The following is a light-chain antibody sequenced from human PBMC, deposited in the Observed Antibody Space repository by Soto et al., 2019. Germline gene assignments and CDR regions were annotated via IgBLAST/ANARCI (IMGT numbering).Light chain of an antibody. CDR2: WAS. J-gene: IGKJ5*01. CDR3: QQYYSAPIT. Sequence: DIVVTQSPDSLPVSLGERATINCKSGQSVLNSSNNKNYLAWYQQKPGQPPKLLIYWASTRESGVPDRFSGSGSGTEFTLTINSLQTEDVAVYYCQQYYSAPITFGQGTRLEIK. V-gene: IGKV4-1*01. CDR1: QSVLNSSNNKNY.